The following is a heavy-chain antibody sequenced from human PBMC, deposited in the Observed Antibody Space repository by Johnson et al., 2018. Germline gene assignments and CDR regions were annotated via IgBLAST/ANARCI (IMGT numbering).Heavy chain of an antibody. D-gene: IGHD3-3*02. CDR1: GFTFSSYA. V-gene: IGHV3-30-3*01. CDR3: ASLSAGAFDI. J-gene: IGHJ3*02. CDR2: ISYDGSNK. Sequence: QVQLVESGGGVVQPGRSLRLSCAASGFTFSSYAMHWVRQAPGKGLEWVAVISYDGSNKYYADSVKGRFTISRDNSKNTLYLQMNSLEAEDTAVYYCASLSAGAFDIWGQGTMVTVSS.